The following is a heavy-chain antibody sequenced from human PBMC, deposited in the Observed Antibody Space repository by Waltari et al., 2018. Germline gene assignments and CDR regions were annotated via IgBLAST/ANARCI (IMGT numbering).Heavy chain of an antibody. CDR2: ICHSGST. Sequence: QVQLQESGPGLVKPSETLSLTCAVSGYSISSGYYWGWIRQPPGKGLEWIGSICHSGSTYYNPSLNSRVTISVDTSKNQFSLKLSSVTAADTAVYDCARRKTELVIPYCYFDLWGRGTLVTVSS. CDR3: ARRKTELVIPYCYFDL. V-gene: IGHV4-38-2*01. D-gene: IGHD2-21*01. CDR1: GYSISSGYY. J-gene: IGHJ2*01.